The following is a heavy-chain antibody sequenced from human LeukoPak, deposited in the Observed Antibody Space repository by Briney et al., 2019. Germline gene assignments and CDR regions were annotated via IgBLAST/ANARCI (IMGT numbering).Heavy chain of an antibody. CDR1: GGSISSSSYY. J-gene: IGHJ4*02. CDR3: ARRLDDSWSGYSNPLDF. V-gene: IGHV4-39*01. Sequence: SETLSLTCTVSGGSISSSSYYWGWIRQPPGKGLEWLGIIYYSGRTYYNPSLKSRDTMSVDTSKNQFSLKLSSVTAADTAIYYCARRLDDSWSGYSNPLDFWGQGTLVTVSS. D-gene: IGHD3-3*01. CDR2: IYYSGRT.